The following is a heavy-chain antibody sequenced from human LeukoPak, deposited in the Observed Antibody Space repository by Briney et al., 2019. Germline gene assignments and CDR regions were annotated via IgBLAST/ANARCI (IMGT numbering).Heavy chain of an antibody. D-gene: IGHD3-22*01. CDR2: INHSGST. V-gene: IGHV4-34*01. CDR3: ARDQNYYDSSGYYTGWFDP. CDR1: GGSFSGYY. J-gene: IGHJ5*02. Sequence: SETLSLTCAVYGGSFSGYYWSWIRQPPGKGLEWIGEINHSGSTNYNPSLKSRVTISVDTSKNQFSLKLSSVTAADTAVYYCARDQNYYDSSGYYTGWFDPWGQGTLVTVSS.